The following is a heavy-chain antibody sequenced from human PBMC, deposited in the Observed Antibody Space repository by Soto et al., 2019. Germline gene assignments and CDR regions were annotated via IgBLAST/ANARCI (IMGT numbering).Heavy chain of an antibody. CDR3: AREYTYGSNCFDC. D-gene: IGHD2-2*02. Sequence: QVQLQESGPGLVKPSQTLSLTCTVSGGAISSAAYYWSWIRQHPGKGLEWIGYIPHSGSTYYNPSLKSRVIISVDTSKHQFSLSLTSVTAADTAVYYCAREYTYGSNCFDCWGQGALVTVSS. CDR2: IPHSGST. V-gene: IGHV4-31*03. CDR1: GGAISSAAYY. J-gene: IGHJ4*02.